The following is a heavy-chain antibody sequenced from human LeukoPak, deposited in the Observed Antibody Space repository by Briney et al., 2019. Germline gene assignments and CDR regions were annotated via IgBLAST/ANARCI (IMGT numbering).Heavy chain of an antibody. V-gene: IGHV4-59*01. Sequence: PSETLSLTCSVSGGSISSYYWSWIRQPPGKGLEWIGYIYYSGSTNYHPSLKSRVTISVDTSKNQFSLKLSSVTAADTAVYYCARTYGDYVDAFDIWGQGTMVTVSS. CDR2: IYYSGST. D-gene: IGHD4-17*01. J-gene: IGHJ3*02. CDR3: ARTYGDYVDAFDI. CDR1: GGSISSYY.